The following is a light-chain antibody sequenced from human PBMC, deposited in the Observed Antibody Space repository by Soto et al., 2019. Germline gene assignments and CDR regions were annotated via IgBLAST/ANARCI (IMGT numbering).Light chain of an antibody. CDR3: QHYYTYWET. J-gene: IGKJ1*01. Sequence: DIQMTQSPSTLSASVGDRVTITCRASQSISGWLAWYQQEPGKAPKLLIYDASSLASGVPSRFSGSRSGTEFSLTISSLQPDDCATYYCQHYYTYWETFGQGTKVEIK. V-gene: IGKV1-5*01. CDR1: QSISGW. CDR2: DAS.